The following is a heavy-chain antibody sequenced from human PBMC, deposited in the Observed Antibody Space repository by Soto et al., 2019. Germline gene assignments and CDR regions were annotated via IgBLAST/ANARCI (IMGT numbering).Heavy chain of an antibody. CDR2: IYYSGST. CDR1: GGSISSGDYY. J-gene: IGHJ6*02. V-gene: IGHV4-30-4*01. CDR3: ARVVVGYYGMDV. Sequence: SETLSLTCTVSGGSISSGDYYWSWIRQPPGKGLEWIGYIYYSGSTYYNPSLKSRVTISVDTSKNQFSLKLSSVTAADTAVYYCARVVVGYYGMDVWGQGTTVTVSS. D-gene: IGHD2-21*01.